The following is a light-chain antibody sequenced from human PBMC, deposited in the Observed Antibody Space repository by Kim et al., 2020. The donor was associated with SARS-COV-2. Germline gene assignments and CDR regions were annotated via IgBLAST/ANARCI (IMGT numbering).Light chain of an antibody. CDR1: SSDVGAYNY. V-gene: IGLV2-8*01. CDR3: SSFGGRHYV. J-gene: IGLJ1*01. CDR2: EVY. Sequence: PGQSVTISCTGTSSDVGAYNYVSWYQQHPGTVPRLMIYEVYRQPSGVPDRFSGSKSGNTASLTVSGLQAEDEAEYYCSSFGGRHYVFGTGTKVTVL.